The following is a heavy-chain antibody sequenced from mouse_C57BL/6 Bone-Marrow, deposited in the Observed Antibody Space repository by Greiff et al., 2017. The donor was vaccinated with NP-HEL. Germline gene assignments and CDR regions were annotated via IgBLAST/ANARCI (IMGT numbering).Heavy chain of an antibody. V-gene: IGHV1-52*01. CDR2: IDPSDSET. CDR1: GYTFTSYW. J-gene: IGHJ3*01. Sequence: VQLQQPGAELVRPGSSVKLSCKASGYTFTSYWMHWVKQRPIQGLEWIGNIDPSDSETHYNQNFKDKATLTVDKSSSTAYLQLSSLTSEDSAVDYCEREGFDYWGPGTLVTVSA. CDR3: EREGFDY.